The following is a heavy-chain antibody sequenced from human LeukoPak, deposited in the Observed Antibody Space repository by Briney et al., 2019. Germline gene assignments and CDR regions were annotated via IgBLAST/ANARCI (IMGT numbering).Heavy chain of an antibody. V-gene: IGHV1-18*01. CDR1: GYTFTSYG. D-gene: IGHD4/OR15-4a*01. Sequence: GASVKVSCKASGYTFTSYGISWVRQAPGQGLEWMGWISAYNGNTNYAQKLQGRVTMTTDTSTSTVYMELSSLRSEDTAVYYCARSRLVLSFDYWGQGTLVTVSS. CDR2: ISAYNGNT. CDR3: ARSRLVLSFDY. J-gene: IGHJ4*02.